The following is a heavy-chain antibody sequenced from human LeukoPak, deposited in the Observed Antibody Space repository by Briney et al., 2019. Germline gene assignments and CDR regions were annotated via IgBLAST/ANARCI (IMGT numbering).Heavy chain of an antibody. V-gene: IGHV3-48*03. Sequence: GWGLRLSRAASGFTHSSYEMNWVRQAAGKGLEGVSYISSSGSTIYYPDSLKGRLTISRQNAKHSLYLPVNRLKADDTAVYCCARPYSSSWYIHGAFDIWGQGTMVTVSS. J-gene: IGHJ3*02. CDR1: GFTHSSYE. D-gene: IGHD6-13*01. CDR3: ARPYSSSWYIHGAFDI. CDR2: ISSSGSTI.